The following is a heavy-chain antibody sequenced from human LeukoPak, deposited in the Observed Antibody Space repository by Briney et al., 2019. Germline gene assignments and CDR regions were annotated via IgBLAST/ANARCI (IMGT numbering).Heavy chain of an antibody. CDR3: ARAGSTRFNWFDP. Sequence: ASVKVSCKASGYTFTGYYMHWVRQAPGQGPEWMGWINPNSGGTNYAQKFQGRVTMTRDTSISTAYMELSRLRSDDTAVYYCARAGSTRFNWFDPWGQGTLVTVSS. J-gene: IGHJ5*02. V-gene: IGHV1-2*02. D-gene: IGHD2-15*01. CDR1: GYTFTGYY. CDR2: INPNSGGT.